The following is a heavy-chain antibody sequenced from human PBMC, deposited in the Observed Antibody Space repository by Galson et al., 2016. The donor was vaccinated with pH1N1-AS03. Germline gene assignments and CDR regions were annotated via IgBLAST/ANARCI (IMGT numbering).Heavy chain of an antibody. J-gene: IGHJ4*02. V-gene: IGHV4-59*01. Sequence: SETLSLTCTVPGASISSYYWTWIRQAPGKGLEWIGYISNSGTTNYNPSLTSRVTISVDTSKNQFSLMVKPITAADTAVYYCASAERPGIAVAPFDYWGQGTLVTVSS. CDR2: ISNSGTT. CDR1: GASISSYY. D-gene: IGHD6-19*01. CDR3: ASAERPGIAVAPFDY.